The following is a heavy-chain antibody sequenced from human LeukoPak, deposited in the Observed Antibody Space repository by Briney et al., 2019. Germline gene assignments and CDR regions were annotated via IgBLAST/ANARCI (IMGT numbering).Heavy chain of an antibody. CDR2: IGTAGDT. V-gene: IGHV3-13*01. Sequence: GGSLRLSCAASGFTFSSYDMHWVRQATGKGLEWDSAIGTAGDTYYPGSVKGRFTISRENAKNSLYLQMNSLRAGDTAVYYCARQKNYGDYGMDVWGQGTTVTVSS. CDR1: GFTFSSYD. J-gene: IGHJ6*02. D-gene: IGHD4-17*01. CDR3: ARQKNYGDYGMDV.